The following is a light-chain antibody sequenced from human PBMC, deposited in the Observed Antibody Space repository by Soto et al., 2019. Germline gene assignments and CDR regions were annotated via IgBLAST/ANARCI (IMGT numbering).Light chain of an antibody. Sequence: QSVLTQPPSASWSPGQSVTISCTGTNSDVGGYNYVSWYQQYPGKAPKLIIYEVNERPSGVPDRFSGSKSGNTASLTVSGLQTADEADYYCSSYAGSNWYVFGTGTQLTVL. CDR1: NSDVGGYNY. CDR3: SSYAGSNWYV. J-gene: IGLJ1*01. CDR2: EVN. V-gene: IGLV2-8*01.